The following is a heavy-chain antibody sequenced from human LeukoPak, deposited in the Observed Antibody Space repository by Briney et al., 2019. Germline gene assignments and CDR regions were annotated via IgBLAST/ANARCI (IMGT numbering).Heavy chain of an antibody. J-gene: IGHJ6*03. CDR1: GFTFSSYW. Sequence: PGGSLRLSCAASGFTFSSYWMSWVRQAPGKGLEWVANIKQDGSEKYYVDSVKGRFTISRDNAKNSLYLQMNSLRAEDTAVYYCAREPTATHYYYYYYMDVWGKGTTVTVSS. V-gene: IGHV3-7*01. D-gene: IGHD4-11*01. CDR2: IKQDGSEK. CDR3: AREPTATHYYYYYYMDV.